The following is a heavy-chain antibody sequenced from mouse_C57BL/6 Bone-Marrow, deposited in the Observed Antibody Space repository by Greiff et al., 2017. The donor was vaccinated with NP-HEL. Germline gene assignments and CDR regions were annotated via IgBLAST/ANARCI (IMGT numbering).Heavy chain of an antibody. J-gene: IGHJ4*01. Sequence: VQLQQSGAELVRPGASVKLSCTASGFNIKDDYMHWVKQRPEQGLEWIGWIDPENGDTEYASKFQGKATITADTSSNTAYLQLSSLTSEDTAVYYCTTPLGGRHYHAMDYWGQGTSVTVSS. CDR1: GFNIKDDY. D-gene: IGHD1-1*01. V-gene: IGHV14-4*01. CDR2: IDPENGDT. CDR3: TTPLGGRHYHAMDY.